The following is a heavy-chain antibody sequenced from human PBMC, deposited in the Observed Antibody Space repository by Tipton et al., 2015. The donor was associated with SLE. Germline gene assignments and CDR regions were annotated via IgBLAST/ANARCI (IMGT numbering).Heavy chain of an antibody. CDR1: GGTFSSYT. D-gene: IGHD3-22*01. CDR3: AIWSRSSGHFDY. J-gene: IGHJ4*02. CDR2: ISAYNGNT. V-gene: IGHV1-18*01. Sequence: QVQLVQSGAEVKKPGSSVKVSCKASGGTFSSYTISWVRQAPGQGLEWMGRISAYNGNTNYAQKLQGRVTMTTDTSTSTAYMELRSLRSDDTAVYYCAIWSRSSGHFDYWGQGTLVTVSS.